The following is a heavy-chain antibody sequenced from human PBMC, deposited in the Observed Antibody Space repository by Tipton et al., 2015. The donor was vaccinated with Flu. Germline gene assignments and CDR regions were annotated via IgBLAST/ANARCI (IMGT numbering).Heavy chain of an antibody. CDR3: ARGSGSGTYVIFDF. Sequence: TLSLTCTVSGASISSYYWSWIRQPPGKGLEWIGYIYYSGSTNYNPSLKSRVTISVDTSKNQFSLKLSSVTAADTAVYYCARGSGSGTYVIFDFWGQGTLVTVSS. D-gene: IGHD3-10*01. J-gene: IGHJ4*02. V-gene: IGHV4-59*01. CDR1: GASISSYY. CDR2: IYYSGST.